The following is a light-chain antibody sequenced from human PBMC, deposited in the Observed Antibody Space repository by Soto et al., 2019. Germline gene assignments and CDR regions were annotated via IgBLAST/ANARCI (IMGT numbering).Light chain of an antibody. V-gene: IGKV1-5*03. CDR3: QQYSIFPLT. Sequence: DIQMTQFPSTLSASVGDRVTITCRASQSISSWLAWYQQKPGKAPKLLIYKASNLETGVPSRFSGSGSGTEYTLTISSLQPHNFATLFCQQYSIFPLTFGGGTKVEIK. CDR1: QSISSW. J-gene: IGKJ4*01. CDR2: KAS.